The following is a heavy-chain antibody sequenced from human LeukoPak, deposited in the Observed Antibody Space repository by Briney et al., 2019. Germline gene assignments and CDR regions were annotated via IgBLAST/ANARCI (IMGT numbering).Heavy chain of an antibody. D-gene: IGHD6-19*01. CDR2: INHRGST. CDR1: GGSFSGYY. CDR3: ARVKAVAGTLPHLLDY. V-gene: IGHV4-34*01. Sequence: SETLSLTCAVYGGSFSGYYWSWIRQPPGKGLEWIGEINHRGSTSYNPSLKSRLTISKDKFKNQFSLKLTSVTVADAAVYFCARVKAVAGTLPHLLDYWGQGTLVTVSS. J-gene: IGHJ4*01.